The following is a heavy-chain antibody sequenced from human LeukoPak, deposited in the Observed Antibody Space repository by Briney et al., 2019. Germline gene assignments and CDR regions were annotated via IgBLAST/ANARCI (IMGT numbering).Heavy chain of an antibody. CDR3: ARDQSPYCSDTICYDAFDI. V-gene: IGHV4-39*02. D-gene: IGHD2-2*01. J-gene: IGHJ3*02. CDR2: IYYSGTT. CDR1: GGSISSSDYF. Sequence: SETLSLTCTVSGGSISSSDYFWGWIRQPPGKGLEWIASIYYSGTTHYNPSLKSRVTMSVDTSKNQFSLKLSSVTAADTAVYYCARDQSPYCSDTICYDAFDIWGQGTMVTVSS.